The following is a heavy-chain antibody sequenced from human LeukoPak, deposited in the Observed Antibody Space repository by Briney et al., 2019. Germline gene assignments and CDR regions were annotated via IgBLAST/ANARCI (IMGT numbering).Heavy chain of an antibody. J-gene: IGHJ5*01. CDR2: IPYDGSNK. CDR3: AKNRIPTAITPDS. D-gene: IGHD2-2*02. CDR1: GFSFNTYG. Sequence: GGSLRLSCAASGFSFNTYGMHWVRQAPGKGLEWVAVIPYDGSNKYYADSVKGRFTISRDNSKNTLYLQMDSLGAEDTAVYYCAKNRIPTAITPDSWGQGTLVTVSS. V-gene: IGHV3-30*18.